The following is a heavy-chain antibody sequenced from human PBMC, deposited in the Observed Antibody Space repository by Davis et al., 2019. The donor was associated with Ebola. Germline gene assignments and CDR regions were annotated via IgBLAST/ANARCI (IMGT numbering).Heavy chain of an antibody. J-gene: IGHJ4*02. CDR2: ISSSSSYI. CDR1: GFTFSSYS. D-gene: IGHD3-3*01. V-gene: IGHV3-21*01. CDR3: ARAPRGVQLRFLEWFPSD. Sequence: PGGSLRLSCAASGFTFSSYSMNWVRQAPGKGLEWVSSISSSSSYIYYADSVKGRFTISRDNAKNSLYLQMNSLRAEDTAVYYCARAPRGVQLRFLEWFPSDWGQGTLVTVSS.